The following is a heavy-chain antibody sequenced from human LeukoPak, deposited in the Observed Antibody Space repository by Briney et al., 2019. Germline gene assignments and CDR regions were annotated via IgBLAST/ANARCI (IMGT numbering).Heavy chain of an antibody. CDR2: INHRGST. CDR1: GGSFSGYY. CDR3: AAFPEAAAPGYDY. Sequence: PSETLSLTCGVYGGSFSGYYWSWIRQPPGKGLEWIGEINHRGSTNYTPSLKSRVTISVDTTKNQFSLKLSSVTAADTAVYYCAAFPEAAAPGYDYWGQGTLVTVSS. D-gene: IGHD6-13*01. J-gene: IGHJ4*02. V-gene: IGHV4-34*01.